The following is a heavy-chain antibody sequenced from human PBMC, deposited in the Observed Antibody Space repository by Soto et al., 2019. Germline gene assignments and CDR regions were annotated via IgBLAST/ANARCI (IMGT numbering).Heavy chain of an antibody. CDR3: ARIPVDTSMIYWLDP. Sequence: SETLSLTCTVSGGSVSSGDYYWSWIRQPPGKGLEWIGYIYYSGNTNYNPSLKSRVIISVDTSKNLFSPKLTSVTAADTAVYYCARIPVDTSMIYWLDPWGQGTLVTVSS. CDR2: IYYSGNT. CDR1: GGSVSSGDYY. D-gene: IGHD5-18*01. V-gene: IGHV4-61*08. J-gene: IGHJ5*02.